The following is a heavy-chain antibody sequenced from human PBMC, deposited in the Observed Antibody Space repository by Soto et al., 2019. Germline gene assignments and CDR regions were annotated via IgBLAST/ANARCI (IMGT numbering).Heavy chain of an antibody. CDR2: INAGNGNT. V-gene: IGHV1-3*01. D-gene: IGHD3-22*01. CDR3: ARGPGGVVVGHFDY. J-gene: IGHJ4*02. Sequence: ASVKVSCKXSGYTFTSYAMHWVRQAPGQRLEWMGWINAGNGNTKYSQKFQGRVTITRDTSASTAYMELSSLRSEDTAVYYCARGPGGVVVGHFDYWGQGTLVTVSS. CDR1: GYTFTSYA.